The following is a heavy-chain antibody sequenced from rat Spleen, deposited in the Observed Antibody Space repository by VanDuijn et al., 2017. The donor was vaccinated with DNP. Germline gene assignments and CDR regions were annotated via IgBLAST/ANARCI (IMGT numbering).Heavy chain of an antibody. D-gene: IGHD1-4*01. Sequence: EVHLVESGGGLVQPGRSLKLSCVASGFTFNNYWMTWVRQAPTRGLEWVAFISSDGGGTYYRDSVKGRFTISRDNAESALYLQMNSLRSEDTATYYCARAGARYAMDAWGQGTSVTVSS. CDR3: ARAGARYAMDA. V-gene: IGHV5-25*01. J-gene: IGHJ4*01. CDR2: ISSDGGGT. CDR1: GFTFNNYW.